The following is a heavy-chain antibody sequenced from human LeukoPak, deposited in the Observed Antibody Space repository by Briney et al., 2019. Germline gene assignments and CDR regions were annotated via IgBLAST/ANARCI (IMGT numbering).Heavy chain of an antibody. Sequence: GGSLRLSCAASGFTFSSYAMHWVRQAPGKGLEWVAVISYDGSNKYYADSVKGRFTISRDNSKNTLYLQMNSPRAEDTAVYYCAREFREVVPSLGIEPYAEYFQHWGQGTLVTVSS. V-gene: IGHV3-30*04. CDR2: ISYDGSNK. CDR3: AREFREVVPSLGIEPYAEYFQH. CDR1: GFTFSSYA. D-gene: IGHD2-2*01. J-gene: IGHJ1*01.